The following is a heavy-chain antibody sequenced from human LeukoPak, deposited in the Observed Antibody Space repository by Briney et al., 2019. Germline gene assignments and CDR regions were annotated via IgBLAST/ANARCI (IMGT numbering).Heavy chain of an antibody. V-gene: IGHV4-59*01. Sequence: PSETLSLTCTVSGGSISSYYWSWIRQPPGKGLEWIGYIYYSGSTNYNPSLKSRVTISVDTSKNQFSLKLSSVTAADTAVYYCARGIIAVAGDNAFDIWGQGTMVTVSS. CDR3: ARGIIAVAGDNAFDI. CDR2: IYYSGST. CDR1: GGSISSYY. D-gene: IGHD6-19*01. J-gene: IGHJ3*02.